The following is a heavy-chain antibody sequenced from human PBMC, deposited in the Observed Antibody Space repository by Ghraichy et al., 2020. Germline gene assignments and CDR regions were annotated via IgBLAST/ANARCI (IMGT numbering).Heavy chain of an antibody. D-gene: IGHD3-10*01. CDR3: ARVTMEWFGELSISYYFDY. CDR2: IYYSGST. Sequence: SETLSLTCTVSGGSISSYYWSWIRQPPGKGLEWIGYIYYSGSTNYNPSLKSRVTISVDTSKNQFSLKLSSVTAADTAVYYCARVTMEWFGELSISYYFDYWGQGTLVTVSS. V-gene: IGHV4-59*01. J-gene: IGHJ4*02. CDR1: GGSISSYY.